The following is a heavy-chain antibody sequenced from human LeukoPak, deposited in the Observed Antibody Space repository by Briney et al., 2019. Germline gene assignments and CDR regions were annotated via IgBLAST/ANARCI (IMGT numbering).Heavy chain of an antibody. Sequence: QPGGSLRLSCAVSGITLSNYGMSWGRQAPGKGLELVAGISDRGSRTNYADSVKGRLTISTDHPKNPLYLQMNTLRAEDTAVYFCAKRGVVIRVILVGFPKEAYHFDSWGQGALVTVSS. CDR2: ISDRGSRT. CDR1: GITLSNYG. V-gene: IGHV3-23*01. J-gene: IGHJ4*02. D-gene: IGHD3-22*01. CDR3: AKRGVVIRVILVGFPKEAYHFDS.